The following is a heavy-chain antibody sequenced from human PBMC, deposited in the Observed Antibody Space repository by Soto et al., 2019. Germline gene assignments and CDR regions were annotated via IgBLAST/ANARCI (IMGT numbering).Heavy chain of an antibody. CDR1: GGSISSYY. D-gene: IGHD4-17*01. CDR2: IYYSGST. V-gene: IGHV4-59*01. Sequence: PSETLSLTCTVSGGSISSYYWSWIRQPPGKGLEWIGYIYYSGSTNYNPSLKSRVTISVDTSKNQFSLKLSSVTAADTAVYYCARANHYGDYDYWGQGTLVTVSS. CDR3: ARANHYGDYDY. J-gene: IGHJ4*02.